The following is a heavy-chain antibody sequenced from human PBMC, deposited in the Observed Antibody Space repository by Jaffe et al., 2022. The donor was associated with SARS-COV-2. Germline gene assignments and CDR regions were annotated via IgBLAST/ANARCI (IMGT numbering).Heavy chain of an antibody. CDR1: GGSISNSNYY. Sequence: QLQLQESGPGLVKPSETLSLTCTVSGGSISNSNYYWDWIRQPPGKGLEWIASIYYRGTTYYNPSLKSRVTISIDTSKNQFSLTLSSVTASDAAVYYCAGTPLATRKYYFDYWGQGTLVTVSS. V-gene: IGHV4-39*01. D-gene: IGHD1-1*01. J-gene: IGHJ4*02. CDR2: IYYRGTT. CDR3: AGTPLATRKYYFDY.